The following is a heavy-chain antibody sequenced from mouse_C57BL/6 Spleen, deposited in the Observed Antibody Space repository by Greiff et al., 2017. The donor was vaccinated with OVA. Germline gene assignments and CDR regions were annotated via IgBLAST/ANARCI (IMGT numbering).Heavy chain of an antibody. CDR1: GFTFSSYA. Sequence: EVTLVESGGGLVKPGGSLKLSCAASGFTFSSYAMSWVRQTPETRLEWVATISDGGSYTYYPDNVKGRFTISRDNAKNTLYLQMSHLKSEDTAMEYCERESYGGSSRLDYWGQGTTLTVSS. CDR2: ISDGGSYT. CDR3: ERESYGGSSRLDY. V-gene: IGHV5-4*01. D-gene: IGHD1-1*01. J-gene: IGHJ2*01.